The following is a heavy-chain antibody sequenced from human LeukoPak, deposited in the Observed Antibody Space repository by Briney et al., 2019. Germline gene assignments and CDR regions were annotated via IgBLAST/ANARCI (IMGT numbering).Heavy chain of an antibody. Sequence: PSETLSLTCTVSGSSISSYYWSWIRQPPGKGLEWIGYIYYSGSTNYNPSLKSRVTISVDTSKNQFSLKLSSVTAADTAVYYCARVNSLLWFGRIDYWGQGTLVTVSS. D-gene: IGHD3-10*01. CDR2: IYYSGST. CDR3: ARVNSLLWFGRIDY. V-gene: IGHV4-59*01. CDR1: GSSISSYY. J-gene: IGHJ4*02.